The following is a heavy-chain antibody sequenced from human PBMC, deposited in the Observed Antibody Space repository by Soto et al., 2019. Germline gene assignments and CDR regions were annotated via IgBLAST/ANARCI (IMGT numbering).Heavy chain of an antibody. D-gene: IGHD1-20*01. CDR3: VRDVLSPGIIGSWGAFDI. CDR1: GGSIRNYF. V-gene: IGHV4-4*07. J-gene: IGHJ3*02. CDR2: IYSSGNT. Sequence: QVQLQESGPGLVKPSETLSLICTVSGGSIRNYFWTWIRQHAGKGLEWIGRIYSSGNTVYHASLKSRVTMSIDMSTNQFSLELSSMTAADTAVYYCVRDVLSPGIIGSWGAFDICGHGTVVTGSS.